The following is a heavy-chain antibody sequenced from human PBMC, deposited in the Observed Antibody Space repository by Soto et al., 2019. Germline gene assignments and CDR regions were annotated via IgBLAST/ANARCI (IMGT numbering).Heavy chain of an antibody. Sequence: QVQLVQSGAEVKKPGASVKVSCKASGYTFTSYGISWVRQAPGQGLEWMGWISAYNGNTNYAQKLQGRVTMTKDTSTSTAYMELRSLRSDDTAVDYCARVHDSSGYYPNSYYFDYWGQGTLVTVSS. J-gene: IGHJ4*02. CDR1: GYTFTSYG. CDR2: ISAYNGNT. V-gene: IGHV1-18*01. CDR3: ARVHDSSGYYPNSYYFDY. D-gene: IGHD3-22*01.